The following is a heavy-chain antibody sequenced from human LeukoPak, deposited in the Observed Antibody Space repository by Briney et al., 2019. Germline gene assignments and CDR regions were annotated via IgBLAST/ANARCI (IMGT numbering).Heavy chain of an antibody. CDR3: ASGGTYYDFWSGYYELDY. CDR2: ISGSGGST. V-gene: IGHV3-23*01. Sequence: GGTLRLSCAASGFTFSSYGMSWVRQAPGKGLEWVSAISGSGGSTYYADSVKGRFTISRDNSKNTLYLQMNSLRAEDTAVYYCASGGTYYDFWSGYYELDYWGQGTLVTVSS. CDR1: GFTFSSYG. J-gene: IGHJ4*02. D-gene: IGHD3-3*01.